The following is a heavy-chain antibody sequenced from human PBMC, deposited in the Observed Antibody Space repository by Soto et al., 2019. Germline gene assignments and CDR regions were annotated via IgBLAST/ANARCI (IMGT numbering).Heavy chain of an antibody. Sequence: QVQLQESGPGLVKPSQTLSLTCTDSGGSISSGDYYWSWIRQPPGKGLEWIGYIYYSGSTYYNPYLKSRVTISVDTSKNQFSLKLSSVTAADTAVYYCARGVELRLGFDYWGQGTLVTVSS. V-gene: IGHV4-30-4*01. D-gene: IGHD1-7*01. CDR1: GGSISSGDYY. CDR2: IYYSGST. CDR3: ARGVELRLGFDY. J-gene: IGHJ4*02.